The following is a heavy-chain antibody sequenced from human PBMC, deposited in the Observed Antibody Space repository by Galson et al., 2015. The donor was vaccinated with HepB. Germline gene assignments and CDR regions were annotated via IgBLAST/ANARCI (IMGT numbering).Heavy chain of an antibody. CDR1: GFTFSSHA. D-gene: IGHD3/OR15-3a*01. V-gene: IGHV3-30*02. CDR3: AKDFPGSWTYDY. Sequence: SLRLSCAVSGFTFSSHAMHWVRQTPGKGLEWVAIILHDGGGIRYADSVKGRFTISRDNSKNTLSLQMDSLRVEDTALYYCAKDFPGSWTYDYWGQGTLVTVSS. J-gene: IGHJ4*02. CDR2: ILHDGGGI.